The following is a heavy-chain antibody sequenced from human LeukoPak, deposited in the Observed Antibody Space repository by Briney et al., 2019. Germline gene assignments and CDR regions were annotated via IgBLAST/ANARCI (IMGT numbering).Heavy chain of an antibody. CDR2: INHSGST. V-gene: IGHV4-34*01. CDR3: ARGRTMVRAYYYYYGMDV. Sequence: SETLSLTCAVYGGSFSGYYWSWIRQPPGKGLEWIGEINHSGSTNYNPSLKSRVTMSVDTSKNQFSLKLSSVTAADTAVYYCARGRTMVRAYYYYYGMDVWGQGTTVTVSS. J-gene: IGHJ6*02. CDR1: GGSFSGYY. D-gene: IGHD3-10*01.